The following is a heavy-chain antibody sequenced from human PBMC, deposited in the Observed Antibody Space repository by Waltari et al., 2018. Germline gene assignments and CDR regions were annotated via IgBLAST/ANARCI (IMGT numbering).Heavy chain of an antibody. CDR3: ARGTSSNWGRWYFDL. CDR2: INHSGST. V-gene: IGHV4-34*01. Sequence: QVQLQQWGAGLLKPSETLSLTCAVYGGSFSGYYWSWIRPPPGKGLGWIGEINHSGSTTYNPSLKRRVTISVDTSKNQFPLKLSSVTAADTAVYYCARGTSSNWGRWYFDLWGRGTLVTVSS. J-gene: IGHJ2*01. CDR1: GGSFSGYY. D-gene: IGHD7-27*01.